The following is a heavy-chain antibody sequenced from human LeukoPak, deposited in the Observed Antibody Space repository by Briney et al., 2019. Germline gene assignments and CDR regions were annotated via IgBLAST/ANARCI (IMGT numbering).Heavy chain of an antibody. Sequence: GGSLRLSCASSGFTFSSYGMHWVRQPPGRGLEWGAVISYDGSTKYYADSLKGGFIILRDNSKNTLYLQMNTLTADDTAVYFFAKDLEIMTTVTTRYKVGQEGLDYWGQGTLVTVSS. V-gene: IGHV3-30*18. J-gene: IGHJ4*02. CDR2: ISYDGSTK. CDR1: GFTFSSYG. CDR3: AKDLEIMTTVTTRYKVGQEGLDY. D-gene: IGHD4-11*01.